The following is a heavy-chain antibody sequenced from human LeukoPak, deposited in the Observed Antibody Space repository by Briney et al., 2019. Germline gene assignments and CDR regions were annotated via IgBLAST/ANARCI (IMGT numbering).Heavy chain of an antibody. CDR2: IYYSGST. V-gene: IGHV4-59*08. Sequence: SETLSLTCTVSGGSISSYYWSWIRQPPGKGLEWIGYIYYSGSTNYNPSLKSRVTISVDTSKNQFSLKLTSVTAADTAVYYCARLAGVNWFDPWGQGTLVTVSS. J-gene: IGHJ5*02. D-gene: IGHD7-27*01. CDR3: ARLAGVNWFDP. CDR1: GGSISSYY.